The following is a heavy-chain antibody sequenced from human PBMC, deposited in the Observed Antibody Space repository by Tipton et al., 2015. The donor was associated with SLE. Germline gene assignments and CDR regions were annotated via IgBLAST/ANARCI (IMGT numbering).Heavy chain of an antibody. D-gene: IGHD3-3*01. CDR2: IYYTGST. CDR1: GGSISSYY. V-gene: IGHV4-59*01. CDR3: ARGTTLRFGHKV. Sequence: TLSVTCTVSGGSISSYYWSWIRQSPGKGLEWIGYIYYTGSTNYNPSLKSRVTISVDTSKNQFSLKLSSVTAADTAVYFCARGTTLRFGHKVWGKGTTVTVSS. J-gene: IGHJ6*04.